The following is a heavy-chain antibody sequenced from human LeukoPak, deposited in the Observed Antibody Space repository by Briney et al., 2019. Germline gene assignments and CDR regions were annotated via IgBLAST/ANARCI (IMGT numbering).Heavy chain of an antibody. CDR2: ISSSSSYI. V-gene: IGHV3-21*01. D-gene: IGHD3-3*01. Sequence: PGGSLRLSCAASGFTLSSYSMNWVRQAPGKGLEWVSSISSSSSYIYYADSVKGRFTISRDNAKNSLYLQMNSLRAEDTAVYYCARALVLRSAFDYWGQGTLVTVSS. J-gene: IGHJ4*02. CDR3: ARALVLRSAFDY. CDR1: GFTLSSYS.